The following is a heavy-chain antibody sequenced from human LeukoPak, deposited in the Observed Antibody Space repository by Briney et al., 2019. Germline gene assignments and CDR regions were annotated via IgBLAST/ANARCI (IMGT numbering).Heavy chain of an antibody. Sequence: PSETLSLTCTVSGGSISSSSYYWGWIRQPPGKGLEWIGSIYYSGSTYYNPSLKSRVTISVDTSKNQFSLKLSSVTAADTAVYYCARYEVGLFDYWGQGTLVTVSS. D-gene: IGHD3-3*01. V-gene: IGHV4-39*01. CDR1: GGSISSSSYY. CDR3: ARYEVGLFDY. J-gene: IGHJ4*02. CDR2: IYYSGST.